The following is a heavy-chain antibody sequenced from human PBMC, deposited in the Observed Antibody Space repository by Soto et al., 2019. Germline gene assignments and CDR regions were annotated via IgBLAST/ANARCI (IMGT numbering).Heavy chain of an antibody. CDR3: ARTWIRYGQNDY. CDR2: ISGSSGNI. CDR1: GFALDSYG. V-gene: IGHV3-21*01. J-gene: IGHJ4*02. D-gene: IGHD2-2*03. Sequence: GGSLRLSCEASGFALDSYGMNWVRQAPGKGLEWVGFISGSSGNIFYGDSVRGRFTISRDNAKKSVYLQMNSLRVEDTAVYYCARTWIRYGQNDYWGQGNLVNVSS.